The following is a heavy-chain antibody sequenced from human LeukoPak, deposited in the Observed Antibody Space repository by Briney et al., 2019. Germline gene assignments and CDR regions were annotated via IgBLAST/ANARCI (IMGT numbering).Heavy chain of an antibody. Sequence: PGGSLRLSCAASGFTFSSYAMHWVRQAPGKGLEWVAVISYDGSNKYYADSVKGRFTISRDNSKNTLYLQMNSLRAEDTAVYYCARDPMDVWGKGTTVTVSS. CDR3: ARDPMDV. V-gene: IGHV3-30*04. CDR1: GFTFSSYA. CDR2: ISYDGSNK. J-gene: IGHJ6*03.